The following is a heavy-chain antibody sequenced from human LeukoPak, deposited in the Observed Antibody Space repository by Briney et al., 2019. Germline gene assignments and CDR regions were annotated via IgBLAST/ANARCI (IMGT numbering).Heavy chain of an antibody. J-gene: IGHJ4*02. CDR3: ARLFKTLVPAANCIDY. CDR1: GGSISSSSYY. D-gene: IGHD2-2*01. Sequence: SETLSPTCTVSGGSISSSSYYWGWIRQPPGKGLEWIGSIYYSGSTYYNPSLKSRVTISVDTSKNQFSLKLSSVTAADTAVYYCARLFKTLVPAANCIDYWGQGTLVTVSS. CDR2: IYYSGST. V-gene: IGHV4-39*01.